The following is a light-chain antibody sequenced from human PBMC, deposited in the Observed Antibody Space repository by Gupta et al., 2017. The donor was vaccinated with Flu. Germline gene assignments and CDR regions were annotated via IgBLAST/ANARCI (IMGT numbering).Light chain of an antibody. CDR3: QQRYSTPYT. Sequence: DIQMTQSPSSLSASVGDRVTITCRASQSITNFLNWYQQKPGKAPKLLIYAASSLQSGVPSRFSGSGSGTDFTLTINRPQPEDFATYYCQQRYSTPYTFGPGTKLEIK. CDR1: QSITNF. J-gene: IGKJ2*01. CDR2: AAS. V-gene: IGKV1-39*01.